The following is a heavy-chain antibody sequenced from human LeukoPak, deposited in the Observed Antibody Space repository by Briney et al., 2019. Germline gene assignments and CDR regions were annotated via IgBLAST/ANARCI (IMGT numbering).Heavy chain of an antibody. CDR2: INPNSGGT. Sequence: ASVKVSCKASGYTFTGYYMHWVRQAPGQGLEWMGRINPNSGGTNYAQKFQGRVTMTRDTSISTAYMELSRLRSDDTAVYYRARGGSYDYVWGSFRYTNYWGLGTLVIVSS. CDR1: GYTFTGYY. J-gene: IGHJ4*02. V-gene: IGHV1-2*06. D-gene: IGHD3-16*02. CDR3: ARGGSYDYVWGSFRYTNY.